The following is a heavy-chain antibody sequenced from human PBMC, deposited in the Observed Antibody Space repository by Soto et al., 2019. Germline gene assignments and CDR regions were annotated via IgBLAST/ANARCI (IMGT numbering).Heavy chain of an antibody. J-gene: IGHJ4*01. CDR2: LWNDGNTK. CDR1: GFTLSRNG. V-gene: IGHV3-33*01. D-gene: IGHD3-22*01. CDR3: ASDYGDRGYDY. Sequence: QVQLVESGGGVVQPGTSLRLSCAASGFTLSRNGMHWVRQAPGKGLEWVAILWNDGNTKYYEDSVQGRFDMSRDSSKNNLYLQMNRLRDEDTDVYYCASDYGDRGYDYWGQETLVTVSS.